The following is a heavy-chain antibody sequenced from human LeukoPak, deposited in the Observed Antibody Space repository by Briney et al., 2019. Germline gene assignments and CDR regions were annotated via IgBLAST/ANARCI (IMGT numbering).Heavy chain of an antibody. Sequence: PGGSLGLSCAASGFTFSSYAMMWVRQAPGKGLEWVSTVTGSAGGTYYADSVKGRFTISRDNSKNTLYLIMNSLRAEDTAVYYCAKGAAAGLVDWFDPWGQGTLVAVSS. CDR1: GFTFSSYA. J-gene: IGHJ5*02. V-gene: IGHV3-23*01. CDR3: AKGAAAGLVDWFDP. D-gene: IGHD6-13*01. CDR2: VTGSAGGT.